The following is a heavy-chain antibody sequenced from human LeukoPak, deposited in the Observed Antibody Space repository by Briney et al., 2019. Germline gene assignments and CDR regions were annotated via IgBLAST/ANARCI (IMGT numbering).Heavy chain of an antibody. J-gene: IGHJ5*02. CDR3: VRALYNSGQFDP. D-gene: IGHD5-12*01. Sequence: GGSLRLSCAASGFTVSSYEMNWVRQAPGKGLEWVSYISSSGSVKFYADSVKGRFTIFRENGENSLFLQLNSLRTGDTAVYYCVRALYNSGQFDPWGQGTLVTVSS. CDR2: ISSSGSVK. CDR1: GFTVSSYE. V-gene: IGHV3-48*03.